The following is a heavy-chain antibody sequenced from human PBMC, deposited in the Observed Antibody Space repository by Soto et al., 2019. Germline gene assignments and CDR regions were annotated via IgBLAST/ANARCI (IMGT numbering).Heavy chain of an antibody. CDR2: IYYSGST. CDR3: ARVAYSNSKRFLARWFDP. D-gene: IGHD3-3*01. V-gene: IGHV4-30-4*08. J-gene: IGHJ5*02. CDR1: GGSISSGGYY. Sequence: SETLSLTCTVSGGSISSGGYYWSWIRQHPGKGLEWIGYIYYSGSTYYNPSLKGRVTTSLDTSKNQFSLKLSSVTAADTAVYYCARVAYSNSKRFLARWFDPWGQGTLVTVSS.